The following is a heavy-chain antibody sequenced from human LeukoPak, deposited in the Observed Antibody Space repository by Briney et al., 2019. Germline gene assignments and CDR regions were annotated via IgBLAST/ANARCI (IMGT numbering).Heavy chain of an antibody. CDR3: PRQVVPAAIRVWYGGFDP. CDR2: IYYSGST. V-gene: IGHV4-59*08. CDR1: GGSISSYY. J-gene: IGHJ5*02. Sequence: PSETLSLTCTVSGGSISSYYWSWIRQPPGKGLEWIGYIYYSGSTNYNPSLKSRVTISVDTSKNQFSLKLSSVTAADTAVYYCPRQVVPAAIRVWYGGFDPWGQGTLVTVS. D-gene: IGHD2-2*01.